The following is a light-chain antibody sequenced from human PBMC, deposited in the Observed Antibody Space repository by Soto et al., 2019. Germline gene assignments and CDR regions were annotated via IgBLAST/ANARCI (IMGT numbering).Light chain of an antibody. CDR2: TND. CDR1: RSNIGSYT. Sequence: QSVLTQPPSASGTPGQRVTISCSGSRSNIGSYTVNWYQQLPGTAPKLLIYTNDRRPSRVPDRFSGSKSGTSASLAISGLQSEDEADYYCAAWDDSLNGYVFGTGTKVTVL. CDR3: AAWDDSLNGYV. J-gene: IGLJ1*01. V-gene: IGLV1-44*01.